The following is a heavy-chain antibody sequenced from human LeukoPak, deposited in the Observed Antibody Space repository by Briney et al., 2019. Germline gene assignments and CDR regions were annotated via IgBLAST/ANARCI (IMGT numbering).Heavy chain of an antibody. CDR1: GGTLSSYA. CDR3: ATGYRGNPTYYYYGIDV. J-gene: IGHJ6*02. V-gene: IGHV1-69*13. D-gene: IGHD1-14*01. Sequence: LVKVSCKASGGTLSSYAISWVRQAPGQGLEWMGGIIPIFGTANYAQKYQGRVTITADESTSTAYMELSSLRSEDTAVYYWATGYRGNPTYYYYGIDVWGQGTTVTVSS. CDR2: IIPIFGTA.